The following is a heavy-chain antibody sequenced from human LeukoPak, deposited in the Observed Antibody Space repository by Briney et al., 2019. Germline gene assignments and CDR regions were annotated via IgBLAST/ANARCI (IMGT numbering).Heavy chain of an antibody. CDR2: ISGSGGST. D-gene: IGHD5-18*01. J-gene: IGHJ4*02. V-gene: IGHV3-23*01. CDR3: AKDRKGGYSYGLLFDY. CDR1: GFTFSSYA. Sequence: GGSLRLSCAASGFTFSSYAMSWVRQAPGKGLGWVSAISGSGGSTYYADSVKGRFTISRDNSKNTLYLQMNSLRAEDTAVYYCAKDRKGGYSYGLLFDYWGQGTLVTVSS.